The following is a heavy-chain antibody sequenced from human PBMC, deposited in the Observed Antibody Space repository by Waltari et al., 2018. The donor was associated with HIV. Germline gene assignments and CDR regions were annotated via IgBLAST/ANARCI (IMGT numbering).Heavy chain of an antibody. CDR1: GFSVSDHF. D-gene: IGHD2-15*01. CDR3: ARDNVVVVAATQDYYYYGLDV. Sequence: EAQLVESGGGLIHPGGSLRLSCVGSGFSVSDHFMTWVRQAPGKGLEWVSVIFPGGETHYADSVKGRFTISRDNSKNSLYLQMNSLRPEDTAVYYCARDNVVVVAATQDYYYYGLDVWGQGTTVTVSS. J-gene: IGHJ6*02. V-gene: IGHV3-53*01. CDR2: IFPGGET.